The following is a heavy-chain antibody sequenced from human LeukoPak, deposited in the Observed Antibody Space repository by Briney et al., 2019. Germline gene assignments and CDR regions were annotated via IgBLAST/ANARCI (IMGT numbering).Heavy chain of an antibody. CDR2: IYYSGST. Sequence: SETLSLTCTVPGGSISSSSYYWGWIRQPPGKGLEWIGSIYYSGSTYYNPSLKSRVTISVDTSKNQFSLKLSSVTAADTAVYYCARRGRRGSYHFDYWGQGTLVTVSS. CDR3: ARRGRRGSYHFDY. CDR1: GGSISSSSYY. J-gene: IGHJ4*02. D-gene: IGHD1-26*01. V-gene: IGHV4-39*01.